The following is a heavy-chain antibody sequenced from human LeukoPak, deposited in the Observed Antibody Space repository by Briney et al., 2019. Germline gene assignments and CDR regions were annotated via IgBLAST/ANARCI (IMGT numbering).Heavy chain of an antibody. V-gene: IGHV1-2*02. CDR2: INPNSGGT. CDR1: GNTFSGYY. D-gene: IGHD3-22*01. Sequence: GASVKVSCKASGNTFSGYYMHWVRQAPGQGLEWMGWINPNSGGTNYAQKFQGRVTMTRDTSISTAYMELSRLRSDDTAVYYCARAKVPSYDSSGYSRNAFDIWGQGTMVTVSS. J-gene: IGHJ3*02. CDR3: ARAKVPSYDSSGYSRNAFDI.